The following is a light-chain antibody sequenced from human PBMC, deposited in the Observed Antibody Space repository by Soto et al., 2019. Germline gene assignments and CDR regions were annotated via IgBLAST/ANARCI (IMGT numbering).Light chain of an antibody. CDR2: GAS. CDR1: QSVSSSY. CDR3: QPYGSSRT. J-gene: IGKJ1*01. Sequence: ESVLTQSPGTLSLSPGERATLSCRASQSVSSSYLAWYQQKPGQAPRLLIYGASSRASGIPDRFSGSGSGTDFPLTISSLEPEAFAVYYCQPYGSSRTFGQGTTVEIK. V-gene: IGKV3-20*01.